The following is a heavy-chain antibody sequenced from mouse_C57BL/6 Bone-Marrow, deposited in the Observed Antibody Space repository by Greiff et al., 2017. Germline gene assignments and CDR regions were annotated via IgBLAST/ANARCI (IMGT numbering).Heavy chain of an antibody. D-gene: IGHD1-1*01. CDR2: ISSGSSTI. Sequence: EVMLVESGGGLVKPGGSLKLSCAASGFTFSDYGMHWVRQAPEKGLEWVAYISSGSSTIYYADTVKGRFTISRDNAKNTLFLQMTSLRSEDTAMYYCARLGDYYYGSVYFDYWGQGTTLTVSS. CDR1: GFTFSDYG. J-gene: IGHJ2*01. CDR3: ARLGDYYYGSVYFDY. V-gene: IGHV5-17*01.